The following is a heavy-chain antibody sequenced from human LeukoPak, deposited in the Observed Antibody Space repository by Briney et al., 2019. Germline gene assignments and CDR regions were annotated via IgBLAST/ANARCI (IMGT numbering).Heavy chain of an antibody. CDR2: INSDGSST. V-gene: IGHV3-74*01. CDR3: ARGRVGGPSGYDWGYYYYYMDV. D-gene: IGHD5-12*01. J-gene: IGHJ6*03. Sequence: PGGSLRLSCAASGFTFSSYWMHWVRQAPGKGLVWVSRINSDGSSTSYADSVKGRFTISRDNAKNTLYLQMNSLRAEDTAVYYCARGRVGGPSGYDWGYYYYYMDVWGKGTTVTISS. CDR1: GFTFSSYW.